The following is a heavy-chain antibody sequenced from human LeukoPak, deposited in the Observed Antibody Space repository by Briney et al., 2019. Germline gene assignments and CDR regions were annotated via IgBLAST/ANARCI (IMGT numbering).Heavy chain of an antibody. D-gene: IGHD5-18*01. CDR1: GYTFTGYY. CDR3: ARDGYRWNYYYDGMDV. CDR2: INPNSGGT. V-gene: IGHV1-2*02. Sequence: GASVKVSCKASGYTFTGYYMQWVRQAPGQGLEWMGWINPNSGGTNYAQKFQGRVTMTRDTSISTGYMELSRLRSDDTAVYYCARDGYRWNYYYDGMDVWGQGTTVTVSS. J-gene: IGHJ6*02.